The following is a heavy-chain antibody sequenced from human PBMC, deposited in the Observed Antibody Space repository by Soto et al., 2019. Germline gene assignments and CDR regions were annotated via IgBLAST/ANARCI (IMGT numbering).Heavy chain of an antibody. Sequence: PSQALSLTCTVSVDSISSTMWWIWVRQSPGKGLEWIGCIYYSGSTYYNSSLKSRVTMSVDTSKNQFSLKLSSVTAADTAVYYWPRHLVYWGQGTPVTVS. CDR3: PRHLVY. CDR1: VDSISSTMW. CDR2: IYYSGST. V-gene: IGHV4-4*02. J-gene: IGHJ4*02. D-gene: IGHD6-13*01.